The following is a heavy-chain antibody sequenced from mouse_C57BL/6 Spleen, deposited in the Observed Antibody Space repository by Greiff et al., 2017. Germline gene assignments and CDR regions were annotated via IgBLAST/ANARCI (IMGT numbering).Heavy chain of an antibody. Sequence: EVQLQQSGPELVKPGASVKISCKASGYTFTDYYMNWVKQSHGKSLEWIGDINPNNGGTSYNQKFKGKATLTVGKSSSTAYMELRSLTSEDSAVYYCARNPGFAYWGQGTLVTVSA. CDR1: GYTFTDYY. V-gene: IGHV1-26*01. J-gene: IGHJ3*01. CDR3: ARNPGFAY. CDR2: INPNNGGT.